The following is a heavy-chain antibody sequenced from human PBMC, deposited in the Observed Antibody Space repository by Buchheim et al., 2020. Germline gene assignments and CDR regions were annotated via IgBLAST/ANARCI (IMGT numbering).Heavy chain of an antibody. V-gene: IGHV5-51*01. D-gene: IGHD1-26*01. CDR3: ARLGQSGSYFPNGMDV. Sequence: EVQLVQSGAEVRKPGESLKISCQDTGYSFPSSWIGWVRQMPGKGLEWMGIIFPGDSDTRYSPSFEGHVSIPADRSITTAYLQWSSLKASDTAMYYCARLGQSGSYFPNGMDVWGQGTT. J-gene: IGHJ6*02. CDR1: GYSFPSSW. CDR2: IFPGDSDT.